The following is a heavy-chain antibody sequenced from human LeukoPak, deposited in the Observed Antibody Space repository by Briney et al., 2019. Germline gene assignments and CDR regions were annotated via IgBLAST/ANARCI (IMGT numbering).Heavy chain of an antibody. CDR2: INSDGSSI. Sequence: PGGSLRLSCAGSGFSFSAYWMHWVRQLPGKGLVWVSRINSDGSSISYADSVKGRFTISRDNAKNTLYLQMNSLRLEDTAVYYCARLRGYYDSSDHWGQGTLATVSS. J-gene: IGHJ4*02. CDR3: ARLRGYYDSSDH. V-gene: IGHV3-74*01. CDR1: GFSFSAYW. D-gene: IGHD3-22*01.